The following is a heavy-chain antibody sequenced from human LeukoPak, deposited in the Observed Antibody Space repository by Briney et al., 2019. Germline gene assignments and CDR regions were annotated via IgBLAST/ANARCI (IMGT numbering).Heavy chain of an antibody. CDR1: GGSISSSSYY. D-gene: IGHD3-22*01. Sequence: SETLSLTCTVSGGSISSSSYYWGWIRQPPGKGLEWIGSIYYSGSTYYNPSLKSRVTISVDTSKNQFSLKLSSVTAADTAVYYCARDSTSTSYYDSSGYQDYWGQGTLVTVSS. J-gene: IGHJ4*02. CDR2: IYYSGST. CDR3: ARDSTSTSYYDSSGYQDY. V-gene: IGHV4-39*07.